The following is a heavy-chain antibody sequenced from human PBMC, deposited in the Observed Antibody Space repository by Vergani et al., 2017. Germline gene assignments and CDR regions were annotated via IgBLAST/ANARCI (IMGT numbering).Heavy chain of an antibody. D-gene: IGHD3-10*01. V-gene: IGHV1-24*01. CDR3: ATYNPLGSGSSPWFDP. Sequence: QVQLVQSGAEVKKPGASVKVSCKVSGYTLTELSMHWVRQAPGKGLEWMGGFDPEDGETIYAQKFQGRVTMTVFTSTDTAYMVLSSLRSEDTAVYYCATYNPLGSGSSPWFDPWGQGTLVTVSS. CDR1: GYTLTELS. J-gene: IGHJ5*02. CDR2: FDPEDGET.